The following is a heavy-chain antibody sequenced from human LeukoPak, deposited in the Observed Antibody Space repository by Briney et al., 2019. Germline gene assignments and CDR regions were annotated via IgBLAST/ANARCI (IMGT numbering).Heavy chain of an antibody. CDR2: IYYGENP. Sequence: SETLSLTCTVSGDSISSGPYYWGWIRQPPGKGLEWIGNIYYGENPHYNQSPKSRVTISIDTSNNQFYLKLSSLTAVDTAVYYCARRDDSSGYHKIFDYWGQGTLVTVSS. CDR1: GDSISSGPYY. V-gene: IGHV4-39*01. CDR3: ARRDDSSGYHKIFDY. D-gene: IGHD3-22*01. J-gene: IGHJ4*02.